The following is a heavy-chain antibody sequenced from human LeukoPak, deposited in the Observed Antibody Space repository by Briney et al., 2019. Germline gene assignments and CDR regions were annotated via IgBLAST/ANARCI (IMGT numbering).Heavy chain of an antibody. Sequence: GGSLRLSCAASGFTFSDYYMSWIRQAPGKGLEWVSAISDSGFDTYYADSVKGRFTISRDNSKNTLYLQMNSLRVEDTALYYCAKRVRYGSGTYYFDYWGQGTLVTVSS. J-gene: IGHJ4*02. CDR2: ISDSGFDT. V-gene: IGHV3-23*01. CDR3: AKRVRYGSGTYYFDY. D-gene: IGHD3-10*01. CDR1: GFTFSDYY.